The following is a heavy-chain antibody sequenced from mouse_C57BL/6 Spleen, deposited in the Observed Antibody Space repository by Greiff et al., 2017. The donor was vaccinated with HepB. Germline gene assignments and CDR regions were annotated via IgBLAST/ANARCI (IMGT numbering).Heavy chain of an antibody. Sequence: QVQLQQSGAELVKPGASVKISCKASGYAFSSYWMNWVKQRPGKGLEWIGQIYPGDGDTNYNGKFKGKATLTADKSSSTAYMQLSSLTSEDSAVYFCARQALTGPFDYWGQGTTLTVSS. D-gene: IGHD4-1*01. CDR1: GYAFSSYW. CDR3: ARQALTGPFDY. J-gene: IGHJ2*01. CDR2: IYPGDGDT. V-gene: IGHV1-80*01.